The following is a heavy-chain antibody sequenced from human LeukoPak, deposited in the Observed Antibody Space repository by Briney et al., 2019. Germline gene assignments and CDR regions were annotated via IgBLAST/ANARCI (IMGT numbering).Heavy chain of an antibody. CDR1: GGSFSGYC. CDR3: ARGKPETVFDS. V-gene: IGHV4-34*01. J-gene: IGHJ4*02. D-gene: IGHD2-21*02. Sequence: PSETLSLTCNVYGGSFSGYCWSWIRQSPGKGLEWIGEINHSGFINYNPSLKSRVTISVDTSKKQFSLKLTPVTAADTAVYYCARGKPETVFDSWGQGTLVTVSS. CDR2: INHSGFI.